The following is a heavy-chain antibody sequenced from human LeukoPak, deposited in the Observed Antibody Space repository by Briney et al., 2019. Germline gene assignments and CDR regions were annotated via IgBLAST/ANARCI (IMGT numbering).Heavy chain of an antibody. V-gene: IGHV3-23*01. CDR3: AKDRKAWPTNFDS. CDR1: GFTFSTFA. D-gene: IGHD5-24*01. J-gene: IGHJ4*02. CDR2: ISSSGGTT. Sequence: GGSLRLSCAVSGFTFSTFAANWVSQAPEKVMEWVTAISSSGGTTFYADSVKGRFSIHRHHSKHTMYPRRNSQRAKDPDIYYCAKDRKAWPTNFDSWGQGTLVTVSA.